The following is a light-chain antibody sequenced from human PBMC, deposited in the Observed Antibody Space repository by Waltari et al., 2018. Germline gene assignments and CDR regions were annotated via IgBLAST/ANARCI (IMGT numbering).Light chain of an antibody. CDR1: QSISNW. CDR2: KAS. V-gene: IGKV1-5*03. J-gene: IGKJ2*01. Sequence: DIQMTHSPASLSASVGDRVTITCRASQSISNWLAWYQQKPGKAPILLIYKASILKSGVPSRFSGSGSGTQFTLTISSLQPGDFATYYCQQYNTYSSFGQGTKLEI. CDR3: QQYNTYSS.